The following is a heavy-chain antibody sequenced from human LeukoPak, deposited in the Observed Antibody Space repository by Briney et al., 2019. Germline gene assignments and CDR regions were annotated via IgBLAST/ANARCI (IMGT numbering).Heavy chain of an antibody. Sequence: GGSLRLSCAASGFTFSNYDMNWVRQAPGQGLEWVSLFSSIGSHRYYADSVKGRFTISRDNAKNSLYLQMNSLRPGDTAVYYCTTWEIVVEPAVDYWGQGTLVTVSS. D-gene: IGHD2-2*01. CDR3: TTWEIVVEPAVDY. CDR1: GFTFSNYD. J-gene: IGHJ4*02. V-gene: IGHV3-21*03. CDR2: FSSIGSHR.